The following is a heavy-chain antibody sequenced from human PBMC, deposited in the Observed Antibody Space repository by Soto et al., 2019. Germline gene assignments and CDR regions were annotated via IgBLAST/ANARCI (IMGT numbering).Heavy chain of an antibody. CDR1: NFSISSGYY. CDR3: ARTHSGSYYSVFNY. Sequence: PXGTLSLTCVVSNFSISSGYYWGCIRQSPGKGLEWIASIYRSGTTSYNPSLKSRVTISVDPSKNQFSLMLTAVTAADTAVYYCARTHSGSYYSVFNYWGRGSLVTVSS. J-gene: IGHJ4*02. D-gene: IGHD1-26*01. V-gene: IGHV4-38-2*01. CDR2: IYRSGTT.